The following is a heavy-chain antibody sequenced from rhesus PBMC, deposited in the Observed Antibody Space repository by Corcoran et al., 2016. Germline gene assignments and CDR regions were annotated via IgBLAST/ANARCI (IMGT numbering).Heavy chain of an antibody. CDR2: ISSGGRT. V-gene: IGHV4S14*01. Sequence: QVQLQESGPGLVKPSETLSLTCAVSGYSIRSGYYWGWIRQPPGKGLEWIGQISSGGRTYPTPSLKSRDTPSVNTSKNRFSLNLSSVTAADTAVYYCARHNKYSNYVSYWGQGVLVIVSS. CDR3: ARHNKYSNYVSY. D-gene: IGHD4-23*01. J-gene: IGHJ4*01. CDR1: GYSIRSGYY.